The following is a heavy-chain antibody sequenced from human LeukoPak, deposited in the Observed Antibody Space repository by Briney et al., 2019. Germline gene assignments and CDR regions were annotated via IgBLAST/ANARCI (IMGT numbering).Heavy chain of an antibody. D-gene: IGHD2-2*01. Sequence: GGSLRLSCAASGFTFSSYGMHWVRQAPGKGLEWVAVISYDGSNKYYADSVKGRFTISRDNSKNTLYLQMNSLRAEDTAVYCCAKSGYCSSTSCSGDFDYWGQGTLVTVSS. CDR1: GFTFSSYG. CDR3: AKSGYCSSTSCSGDFDY. J-gene: IGHJ4*02. V-gene: IGHV3-30*18. CDR2: ISYDGSNK.